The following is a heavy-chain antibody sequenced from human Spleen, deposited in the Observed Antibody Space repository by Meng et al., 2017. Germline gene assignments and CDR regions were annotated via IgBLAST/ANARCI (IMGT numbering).Heavy chain of an antibody. CDR3: ARGTPVVTPRWLDY. V-gene: IGHV4-34*01. Sequence: QVQQQQWGAGLLKPSETLSLTCAVYGGSFSGYYWNWIRQPPGKGLEWIGSIYYSGSTNYNPSLKSRVTISVDTSKNQFSLNLSSVTAADTAVYYCARGTPVVTPRWLDYWGQGTLVTVSS. J-gene: IGHJ4*02. CDR1: GGSFSGYY. D-gene: IGHD4-23*01. CDR2: IYYSGST.